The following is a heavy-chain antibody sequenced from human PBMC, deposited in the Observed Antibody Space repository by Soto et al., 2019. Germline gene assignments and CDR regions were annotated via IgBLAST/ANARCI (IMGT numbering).Heavy chain of an antibody. CDR3: ARDLVVYKAAAGLIDY. Sequence: LRLSCAASGFTFSSYAMHWVRQAPGKGLEWVAVISYDGSNKYYADSVKGRFTISRDNSKNTLYLQMNSLRAEDTAVYYCARDLVVYKAAAGLIDYWGQGTLVTVSS. CDR1: GFTFSSYA. V-gene: IGHV3-30-3*01. CDR2: ISYDGSNK. J-gene: IGHJ4*02. D-gene: IGHD6-13*01.